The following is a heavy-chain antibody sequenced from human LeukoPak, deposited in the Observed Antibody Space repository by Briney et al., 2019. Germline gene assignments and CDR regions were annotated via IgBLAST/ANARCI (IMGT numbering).Heavy chain of an antibody. CDR2: INHSGST. V-gene: IGHV4-34*01. CDR3: ASTMIVVAQRAEYFQH. CDR1: GGSFSGYY. D-gene: IGHD3-22*01. J-gene: IGHJ1*01. Sequence: PSETLSLTCAVYGGSFSGYYWSWIRQPPGKGLEWIGEINHSGSTNYNPSLKSRVTISVDTSKNQFSLKLSSVTAADTAVYYCASTMIVVAQRAEYFQHWGQGTLVTVSS.